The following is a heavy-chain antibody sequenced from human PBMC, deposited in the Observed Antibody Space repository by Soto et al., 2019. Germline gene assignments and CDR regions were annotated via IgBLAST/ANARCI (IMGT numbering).Heavy chain of an antibody. D-gene: IGHD6-13*01. J-gene: IGHJ4*02. CDR1: GYTFITFG. CDR3: ARDSSHYFDH. CDR2: ITPYNGKT. Sequence: QVRLVQSGDEVKRPGASVKVSCKASGYTFITFGISWVRQAPGQGLEWMGWITPYNGKTNYAQKVQDRVTMTADTSTGTAYMQLRSLRSDDSAVYYSARDSSHYFDHWGQGTLVTVSS. V-gene: IGHV1-18*01.